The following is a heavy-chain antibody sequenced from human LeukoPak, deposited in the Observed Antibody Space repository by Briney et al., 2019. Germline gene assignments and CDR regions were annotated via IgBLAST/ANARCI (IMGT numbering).Heavy chain of an antibody. V-gene: IGHV3-30*18. Sequence: GSLRLSCAASGFTFSSYAMSWVRQAPGKGLEWVALISYDGSSEYYAGSVKGRFTISRDNSKITVYLQMNSLKAEDTAVYYCAKELYNYGDYGAEGLDVGGQGTTVTVS. J-gene: IGHJ6*02. CDR3: AKELYNYGDYGAEGLDV. CDR1: GFTFSSYA. D-gene: IGHD4-17*01. CDR2: ISYDGSSE.